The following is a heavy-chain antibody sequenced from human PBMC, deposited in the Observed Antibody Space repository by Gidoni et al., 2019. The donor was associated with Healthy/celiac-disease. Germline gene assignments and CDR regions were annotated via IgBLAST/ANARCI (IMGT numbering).Heavy chain of an antibody. CDR2: IIPIFGTT. V-gene: IGHV1-69*01. Sequence: QVQLVQSGAEVKKPGSSVKVSCMASGDTFSRYAVSRVRQAPGQGLEWMGGIIPIFGTTDYAQKFQGRVTITADESTSTAYMELSSLRSEDTAVYYCARESLYCSGGSCYNNWGQGTLVTVSS. CDR1: GDTFSRYA. CDR3: ARESLYCSGGSCYNN. J-gene: IGHJ4*02. D-gene: IGHD2-15*01.